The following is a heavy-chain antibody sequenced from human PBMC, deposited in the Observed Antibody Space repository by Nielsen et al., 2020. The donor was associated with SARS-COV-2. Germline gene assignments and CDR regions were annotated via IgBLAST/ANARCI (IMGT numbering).Heavy chain of an antibody. CDR1: GYTFTSYD. J-gene: IGHJ6*02. CDR2: MNPNSGNT. Sequence: ASVKVSCKASGYTFTSYDINWVRQATGQGLEWMGWMNPNSGNTGYAQKFQGRVTVTRNTSINTAYMELSSLRSEDTAVYYCARGILTGYYNVISGEVYYYGMDVWGQGTTVTVSS. V-gene: IGHV1-8*01. CDR3: ARGILTGYYNVISGEVYYYGMDV. D-gene: IGHD3-9*01.